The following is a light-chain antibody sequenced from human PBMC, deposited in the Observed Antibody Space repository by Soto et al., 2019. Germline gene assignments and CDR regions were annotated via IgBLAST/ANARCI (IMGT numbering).Light chain of an antibody. J-gene: IGLJ1*01. Sequence: QAASVSGSPGQSITISCTGTSSDVGGYKHVSWYQHHPGKAPKLMIYEVSNRPSGVSNRFSGSKSGYTASLTISGLQAEDEADYYCNSQRSSGTRVFGTGTQLTVL. CDR1: SSDVGGYKH. CDR3: NSQRSSGTRV. V-gene: IGLV2-14*01. CDR2: EVS.